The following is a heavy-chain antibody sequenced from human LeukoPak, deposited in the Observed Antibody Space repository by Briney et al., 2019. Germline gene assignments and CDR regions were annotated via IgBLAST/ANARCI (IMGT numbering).Heavy chain of an antibody. D-gene: IGHD3-22*01. Sequence: GASVKVSCKASGYTFTSYGTGWVRKPTGQGLGWMGGFSANKGNTNYAQKLQGRVTMTTDTSTSTAYMELRSLRSDDTAVYYCARSHYYYDSSGYPTDYYYYYGMDVWGQGTTVTVSS. CDR1: GYTFTSYG. CDR2: FSANKGNT. J-gene: IGHJ6*02. CDR3: ARSHYYYDSSGYPTDYYYYYGMDV. V-gene: IGHV1-18*01.